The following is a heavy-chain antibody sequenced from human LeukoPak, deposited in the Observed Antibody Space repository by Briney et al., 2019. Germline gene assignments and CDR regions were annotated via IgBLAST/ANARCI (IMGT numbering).Heavy chain of an antibody. V-gene: IGHV4-59*12. Sequence: PSETLSLTCTVSGDSLNTYYWTWIRQTPGKGLEWIGFVAYSGSSNYNPSLKSRVSISIDTSKSQFSLALTSVTAADTAVYYCARRRQYDSSLFWNFDLWGRGTLVTVSS. D-gene: IGHD6-6*01. CDR2: VAYSGSS. CDR3: ARRRQYDSSLFWNFDL. CDR1: GDSLNTYY. J-gene: IGHJ2*01.